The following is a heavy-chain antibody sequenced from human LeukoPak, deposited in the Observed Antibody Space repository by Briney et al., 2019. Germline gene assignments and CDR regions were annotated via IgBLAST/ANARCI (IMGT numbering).Heavy chain of an antibody. D-gene: IGHD1-26*01. CDR1: GFTSSSDG. V-gene: IGHV3-30*03. J-gene: IGHJ4*02. CDR2: ISNDGSNK. CDR3: ARDERVGATRFDY. Sequence: PGGSLRLSCSASGFTSSSDGMESGPQAPPKGLGWVVVISNDGSNKTYADSVKGRFTISRDNSKNTPYLQMDSRRAEDTAVYYCARDERVGATRFDYWGQGTLVTVSS.